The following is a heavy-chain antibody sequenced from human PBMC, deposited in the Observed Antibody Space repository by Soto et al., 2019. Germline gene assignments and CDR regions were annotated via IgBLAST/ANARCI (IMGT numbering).Heavy chain of an antibody. Sequence: SCTASGNTVPNSAMDWVGQAQGQRLEWMGWINGGNGNTYNSEHFQGRVTLTRDTTAGTVYMHLSSVRSEDTAVYYSARDDAGVSGSHYIDYFNFGGQGALFTVSS. J-gene: IGHJ4*02. CDR3: ARDDAGVSGSHYIDYFNF. V-gene: IGHV1-3*01. CDR2: INGGNGNT. CDR1: GNTVPNSA. D-gene: IGHD1-26*01.